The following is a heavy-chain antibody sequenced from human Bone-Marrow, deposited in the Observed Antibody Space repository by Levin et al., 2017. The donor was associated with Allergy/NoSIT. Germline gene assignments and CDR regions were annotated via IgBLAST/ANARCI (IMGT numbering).Heavy chain of an antibody. CDR1: GFTFDDYA. CDR2: ISWNSGSI. CDR3: AKDRAYYYDSSGDDAFDI. J-gene: IGHJ3*02. Sequence: PGGSLRLSCAASGFTFDDYAMHWVRQAPGKGLEWVSGISWNSGSIGYADSVKGRFTISRDNAKNSLYLQMNSLRAEDTALYYCAKDRAYYYDSSGDDAFDIWGQGTMVTVSS. V-gene: IGHV3-9*01. D-gene: IGHD3-22*01.